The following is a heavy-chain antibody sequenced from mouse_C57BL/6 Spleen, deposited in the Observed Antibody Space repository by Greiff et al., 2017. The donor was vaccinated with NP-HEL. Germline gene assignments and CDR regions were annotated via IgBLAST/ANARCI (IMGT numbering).Heavy chain of an antibody. CDR3: ARVTTVVARDYYAMDY. Sequence: EVQLQQSVAELVRPGASVKLSCTASGFNIKNTYMHWVKQRPEQGLEWIGRIDPANGNTKYAPKFQGKATITADTSSNTAYLQLSSLTSEDTAIYDWARVTTVVARDYYAMDYWGQRTSVTVSS. CDR1: GFNIKNTY. CDR2: IDPANGNT. J-gene: IGHJ4*01. D-gene: IGHD1-1*01. V-gene: IGHV14-3*01.